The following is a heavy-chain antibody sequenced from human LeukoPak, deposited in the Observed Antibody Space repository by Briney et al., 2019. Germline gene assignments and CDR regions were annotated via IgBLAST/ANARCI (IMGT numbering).Heavy chain of an antibody. CDR1: GFTFSSYS. D-gene: IGHD5-18*01. V-gene: IGHV3-21*01. CDR2: ISSSSSYI. J-gene: IGHJ4*02. CDR3: ASTPSGYSYGFDY. Sequence: PGGSLRLSCAASGFTFSSYSMNWVRQAPGKGLEWVSSISSSSSYIYYADSVKGRFTISRDNAKNSLYLQMNSLRAEDTAVYYCASTPSGYSYGFDYWGQGTLVTVSS.